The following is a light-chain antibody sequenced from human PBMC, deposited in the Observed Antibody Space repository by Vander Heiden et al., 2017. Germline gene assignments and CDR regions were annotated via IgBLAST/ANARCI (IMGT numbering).Light chain of an antibody. V-gene: IGLV3-21*02. Sequence: SHVLTQPLSVSVAPGQTARVTCGGYNIGSKSVHWYQQKPGQAPVLVVYDERDRPTGVPERFSGSNSGNTATLTISRVEAGDEADYHCQVWDSSSDYPVFGGGTKLTVL. CDR1: NIGSKS. CDR2: DER. CDR3: QVWDSSSDYPV. J-gene: IGLJ2*01.